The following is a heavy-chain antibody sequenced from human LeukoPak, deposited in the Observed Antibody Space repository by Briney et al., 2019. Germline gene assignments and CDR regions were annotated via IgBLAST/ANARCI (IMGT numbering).Heavy chain of an antibody. CDR3: ASHRRSHGSEY. D-gene: IGHD3-10*01. Sequence: SETLSLTCTLSGLSFEQYFWSWIREPPGNGLEWVGYVYYSGSTDYSPSLESRLTISADTSKNQFSLKLRSVTAADTAVYYCASHRRSHGSEYWGQGTLVTVSS. V-gene: IGHV4-59*08. CDR1: GLSFEQYF. J-gene: IGHJ4*02. CDR2: VYYSGST.